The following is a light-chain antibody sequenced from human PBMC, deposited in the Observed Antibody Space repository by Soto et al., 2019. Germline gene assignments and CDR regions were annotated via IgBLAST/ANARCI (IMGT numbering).Light chain of an antibody. CDR2: GAS. CDR3: QQYDSSTRT. V-gene: IGKV3-20*01. J-gene: IGKJ1*01. Sequence: EIVLTQSPGTLSLSPGERATLSCRTSQSVSSSYLAWYQQKPGQAPRLLIYGASSRATGIPDRFSGSGSGTDFTLTTTRLEPEDFAVYYCQQYDSSTRTFGQXTKVDIK. CDR1: QSVSSSY.